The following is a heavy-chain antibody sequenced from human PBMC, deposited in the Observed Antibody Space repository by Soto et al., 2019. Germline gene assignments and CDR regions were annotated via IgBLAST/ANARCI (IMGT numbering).Heavy chain of an antibody. Sequence: PGGSLRLSCAASGFTFSSYGMHLVRQAPGKGLECVAVLSYAASNKYYADSVKGRFTISRDNSKNTLYLQMNSLRAEDTAVYYCPKDLLSGGDPGANYYYGMDVWGQGTTVTVFS. CDR1: GFTFSSYG. D-gene: IGHD2-2*01. V-gene: IGHV3-30*18. J-gene: IGHJ6*02. CDR2: LSYAASNK. CDR3: PKDLLSGGDPGANYYYGMDV.